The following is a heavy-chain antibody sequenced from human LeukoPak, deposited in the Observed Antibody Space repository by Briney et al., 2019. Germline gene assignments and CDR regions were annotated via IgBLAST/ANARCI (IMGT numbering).Heavy chain of an antibody. CDR3: ARGIYCTSNSCFYYFDY. J-gene: IGHJ4*02. D-gene: IGHD2-2*01. CDR2: ISRSSNTI. Sequence: GGSLRLSCAASGFTFSSYSMNWVRQAPGEGLEWVSYISRSSNTIYYADSVKGRFTISRDNAKSSLYLQMNSLRDEDTAVYYCARGIYCTSNSCFYYFDYWGQGTLVTVSS. V-gene: IGHV3-48*02. CDR1: GFTFSSYS.